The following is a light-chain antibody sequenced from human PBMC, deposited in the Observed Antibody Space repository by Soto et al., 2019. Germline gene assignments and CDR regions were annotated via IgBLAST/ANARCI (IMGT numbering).Light chain of an antibody. CDR2: DNS. V-gene: IGLV1-40*01. Sequence: QSVLTQPPSVSGAPGQRVTISCTGSSSNIGAGYDVHWYQQLPGTAPKLLIYDNSIRPSGVPDRFSGSKSGTSASLAIAGLQAEDEADYHCQSYDSSLSAVVFGGGTKVTVL. J-gene: IGLJ2*01. CDR3: QSYDSSLSAVV. CDR1: SSNIGAGYD.